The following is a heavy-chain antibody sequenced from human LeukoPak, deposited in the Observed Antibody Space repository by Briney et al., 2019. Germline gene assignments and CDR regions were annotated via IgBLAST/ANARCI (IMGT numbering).Heavy chain of an antibody. CDR3: ASALYSSSHFDY. V-gene: IGHV4-59*01. Sequence: SETLSLTCTVSGGSISSYYWSWIRQPPGKGLEWIGYISYSGSTSYNPSLKSRVTITLDTSKNQFSLKLSSVTAADAAVYYCASALYSSSHFDYWGQGTLVTVSS. J-gene: IGHJ4*02. CDR1: GGSISSYY. D-gene: IGHD6-6*01. CDR2: ISYSGST.